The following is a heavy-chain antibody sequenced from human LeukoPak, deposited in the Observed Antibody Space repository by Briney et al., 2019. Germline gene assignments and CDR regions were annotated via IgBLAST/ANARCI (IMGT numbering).Heavy chain of an antibody. CDR2: IYYNGST. D-gene: IGHD3-22*01. Sequence: SETLSLTCTVSGGSSSSYYWSWIRQPPGKGLEWIGYIYYNGSTNYNPSLKSRVTISVDTSKNQFSLKLSSVTAADTAVYYCARSAGYYDSSGYYLDYDYWGQGTLVTVSS. CDR1: GGSSSSYY. V-gene: IGHV4-59*01. J-gene: IGHJ4*02. CDR3: ARSAGYYDSSGYYLDYDY.